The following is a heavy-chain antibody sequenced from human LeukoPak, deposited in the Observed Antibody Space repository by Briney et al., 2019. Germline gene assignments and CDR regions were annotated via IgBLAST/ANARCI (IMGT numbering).Heavy chain of an antibody. D-gene: IGHD6-19*01. CDR2: IYHSGST. CDR3: ARESYSSGWSKNFDY. V-gene: IGHV4-4*02. CDR1: GGSISSSNW. Sequence: SGTLSLTCAVSGGSISSSNWWSWVRQPPGKGLEWIGEIYHSGSTNYNPSLKSRVTISVDTSKNQFSLKLSSVTAADTAVYYCARESYSSGWSKNFDYWGQGTLVTVSS. J-gene: IGHJ4*02.